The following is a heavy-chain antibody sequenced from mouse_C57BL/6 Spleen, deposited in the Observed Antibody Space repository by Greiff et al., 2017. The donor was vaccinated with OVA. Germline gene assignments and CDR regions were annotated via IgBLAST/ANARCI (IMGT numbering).Heavy chain of an antibody. CDR3: VRDGYYDDLYYLDY. V-gene: IGHV10-1*01. Sequence: EVKLQESGGGLVQPKGSLKLSCAASGFSFNTYAMNWVRQAPGKGLEWVARIRSKSNNSASYYADSGKARFTNAGDDSESMLYMQMNNLKTEDSAMYYCVRDGYYDDLYYLDYWGQGTTLTVSS. CDR2: IRSKSNNSAS. CDR1: GFSFNTYA. D-gene: IGHD2-3*01. J-gene: IGHJ2*01.